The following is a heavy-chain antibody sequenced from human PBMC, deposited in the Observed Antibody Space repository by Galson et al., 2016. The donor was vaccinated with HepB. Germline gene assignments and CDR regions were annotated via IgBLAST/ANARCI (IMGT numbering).Heavy chain of an antibody. CDR3: ARATYLWFDP. Sequence: TLSLTCTVSGGSIRSGSYYWSWIRQHPGKGLEWIGYMYSSGGTYYNPSPKSRVPILVDTSKNQFSLKLRPVTAADTAVYYCARATYLWFDPWGQGTLVTVSS. J-gene: IGHJ5*02. CDR2: MYSSGGT. CDR1: GGSIRSGSYY. V-gene: IGHV4-31*03.